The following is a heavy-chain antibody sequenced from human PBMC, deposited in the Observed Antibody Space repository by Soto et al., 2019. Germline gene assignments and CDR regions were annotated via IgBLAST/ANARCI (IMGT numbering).Heavy chain of an antibody. CDR2: ISAYNGNT. Sequence: ASVKVSCKASGYTFTSYGISWVRQAPGQGLEWMGWISAYNGNTNYAQKFQGWVTMTRDTSISTAYMELSRLRSDDTAVYYCARGPYSSSHYYYYGMDVWGQGTTVTVSS. CDR1: GYTFTSYG. V-gene: IGHV1-18*04. D-gene: IGHD6-6*01. CDR3: ARGPYSSSHYYYYGMDV. J-gene: IGHJ6*02.